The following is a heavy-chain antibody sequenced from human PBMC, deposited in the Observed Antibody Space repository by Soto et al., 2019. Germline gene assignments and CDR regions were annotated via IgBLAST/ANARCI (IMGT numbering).Heavy chain of an antibody. D-gene: IGHD1-26*01. CDR3: VKDLVRSYYGAVYYGMDV. CDR2: ISGSGGST. J-gene: IGHJ6*02. Sequence: EVQLLESGGGLVQPGGSLRLSCAASGFTFSSYAMSWVRQAPGKGLEWVSAISGSGGSTYYADSVKGRFTISRDNSKNTLYLQMNSLRAEDTAVYYCVKDLVRSYYGAVYYGMDVWGQGTTVTVSS. V-gene: IGHV3-23*01. CDR1: GFTFSSYA.